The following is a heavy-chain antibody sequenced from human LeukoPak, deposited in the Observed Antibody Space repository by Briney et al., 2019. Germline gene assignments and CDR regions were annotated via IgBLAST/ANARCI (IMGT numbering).Heavy chain of an antibody. D-gene: IGHD3-16*01. J-gene: IGHJ4*02. CDR2: ISAYNGNT. Sequence: ASVKGSCKASGYIFINHGIAWVRQAPGQGLEYIGWISAYNGNTDYAQNLQGRVTMTTDTSTTTAYMERRSLTSDDTAVYYCARWGPSPSDYWGQGTLVTVSS. CDR3: ARWGPSPSDY. V-gene: IGHV1-18*01. CDR1: GYIFINHG.